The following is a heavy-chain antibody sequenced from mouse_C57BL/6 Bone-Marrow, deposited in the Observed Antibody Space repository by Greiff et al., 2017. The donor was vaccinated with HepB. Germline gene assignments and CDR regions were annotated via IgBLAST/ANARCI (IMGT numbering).Heavy chain of an antibody. V-gene: IGHV1-63*01. CDR2: IYPGGGYT. CDR1: GYTFTNYW. CDR3: ARYDGRSYYAMDY. Sequence: QVQLQQSGAELVRPGTSVKMSCKASGYTFTNYWIGWAKQRPGHGLEWIGDIYPGGGYTNYNEKFKGKATLTADKSSSTAYMQFSSLTSEDSAIDYCARYDGRSYYAMDYWGQGTSVTVAS. J-gene: IGHJ4*01. D-gene: IGHD2-3*01.